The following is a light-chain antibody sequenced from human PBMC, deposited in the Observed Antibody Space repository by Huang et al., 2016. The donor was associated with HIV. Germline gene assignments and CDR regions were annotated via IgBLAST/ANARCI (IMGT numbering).Light chain of an antibody. V-gene: IGKV3D-20*01. Sequence: EIVLTQSPATLCLSPGERATLSCGASQSVSSSYLAWYQQKPGLAPRLLIYDASSRATGIPDRFSDSGSGTDFTLTISRLEPEDFAVYYCHQYGSSPLTFGGGTKVEIK. J-gene: IGKJ4*01. CDR3: HQYGSSPLT. CDR1: QSVSSSY. CDR2: DAS.